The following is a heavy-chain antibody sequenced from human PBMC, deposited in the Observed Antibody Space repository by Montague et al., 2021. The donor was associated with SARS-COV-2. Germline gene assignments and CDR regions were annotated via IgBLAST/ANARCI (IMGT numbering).Heavy chain of an antibody. D-gene: IGHD2-2*02. Sequence: SETLSLTCTVYGGSFSGYYWNWIRQSPGRGLEWIGEINHRGTTNTNPSLKSRATISVYASKDQFSLKLTAVTVSDADVYYCSRDGLHLLYGRHYFAYWGQGTLATVSS. CDR2: INHRGTT. J-gene: IGHJ4*02. CDR3: SRDGLHLLYGRHYFAY. V-gene: IGHV4-34*04. CDR1: GGSFSGYY.